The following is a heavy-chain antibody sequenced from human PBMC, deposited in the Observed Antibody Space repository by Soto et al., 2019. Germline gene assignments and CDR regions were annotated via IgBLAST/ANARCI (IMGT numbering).Heavy chain of an antibody. D-gene: IGHD3-10*01. Sequence: PSETLSLTCTVSGGSIISGDYYWSWIRQPPGKGLEWIGYIYYSGSTYYNPSLRSRVTISVDTSKNQFSLKLSSVTAADTAVYYCARDRAGTGGYYYYGMDVWGQGTTVTVS. CDR2: IYYSGST. J-gene: IGHJ6*02. CDR3: ARDRAGTGGYYYYGMDV. CDR1: GGSIISGDYY. V-gene: IGHV4-30-4*01.